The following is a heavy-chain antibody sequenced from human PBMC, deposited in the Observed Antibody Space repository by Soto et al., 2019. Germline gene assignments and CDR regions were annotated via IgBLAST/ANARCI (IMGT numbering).Heavy chain of an antibody. Sequence: EVQLVESGGGLVQPGGSLRLSCAASGFTFSSYSMNWVRQAPGKGLEWVSYISSSSTIYYADSVKGRFTISRDNAKNSLYLQMNSLRSEDTAVSYCARTYDCSSTSCYGESYYYYYMDAWGKGTTVTVSS. CDR3: ARTYDCSSTSCYGESYYYYYMDA. J-gene: IGHJ6*03. V-gene: IGHV3-48*01. CDR2: ISSSSTI. CDR1: GFTFSSYS. D-gene: IGHD2-2*01.